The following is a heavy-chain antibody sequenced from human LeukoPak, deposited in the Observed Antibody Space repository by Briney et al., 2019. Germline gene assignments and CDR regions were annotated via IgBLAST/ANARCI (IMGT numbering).Heavy chain of an antibody. Sequence: ASVKVSCKASGHTFTGYYMHWVRQAPGQGLEWMGWINPNSGGTNYAQKFQGRVTMTRDTSISTAYMELSRLRSDDTAVYYCARGPGLRLYSPSYYYYYMDVWGKGTTVTVSS. V-gene: IGHV1-2*02. CDR2: INPNSGGT. D-gene: IGHD5-18*01. CDR3: ARGPGLRLYSPSYYYYYMDV. CDR1: GHTFTGYY. J-gene: IGHJ6*03.